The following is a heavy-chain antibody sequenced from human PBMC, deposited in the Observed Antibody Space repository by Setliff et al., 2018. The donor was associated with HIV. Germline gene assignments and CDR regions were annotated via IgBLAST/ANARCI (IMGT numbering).Heavy chain of an antibody. CDR2: IYNSEMI. D-gene: IGHD1-26*01. Sequence: SETLSLTCIVSGASISSDTWSWIRQPPGRGLQWIGFIYNSEMINYNPSLKSRVSMSLDTSKNQFSLKLTSVTAADTAVYYCARGGTSSNWFDPWGQGTLVTVSS. V-gene: IGHV4-59*01. CDR3: ARGGTSSNWFDP. J-gene: IGHJ5*02. CDR1: GASISSDT.